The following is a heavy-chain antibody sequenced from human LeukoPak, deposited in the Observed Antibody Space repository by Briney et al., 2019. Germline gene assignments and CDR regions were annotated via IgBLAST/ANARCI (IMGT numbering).Heavy chain of an antibody. Sequence: SETLSLTCTVSGGSISSYYWSWIRQPPGKGLEWIGEINHSGSTNYSPSLKSRVTISVDTSKNQFSLKLSSVTAADTAVYYCARPYCSSTSCYNWFDPWGQGTLVTVSS. CDR2: INHSGST. J-gene: IGHJ5*02. CDR3: ARPYCSSTSCYNWFDP. CDR1: GGSISSYY. V-gene: IGHV4-34*01. D-gene: IGHD2-2*01.